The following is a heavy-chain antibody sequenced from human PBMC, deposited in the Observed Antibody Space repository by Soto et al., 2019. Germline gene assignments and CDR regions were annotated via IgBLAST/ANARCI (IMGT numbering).Heavy chain of an antibody. J-gene: IGHJ6*02. CDR1: GFTFSSYA. V-gene: IGHV3-23*01. CDR2: ISGSGGST. CDR3: AKEGEYSSSWLRDYYGMDV. Sequence: PGGSLRLSCAASGFTFSSYAMSWVRQAPGKGLEWVSAISGSGGSTYYADSVKGRFTISRDNSKNTLYLQMNSLRAEDTAVYYCAKEGEYSSSWLRDYYGMDVWGQGTTVTVSS. D-gene: IGHD6-13*01.